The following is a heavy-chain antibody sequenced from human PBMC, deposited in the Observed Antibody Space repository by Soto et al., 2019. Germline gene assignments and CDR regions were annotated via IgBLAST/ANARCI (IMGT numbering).Heavy chain of an antibody. Sequence: ASVKVSCKASGYTFTSYGISWVRQAPGQGLEWMGWISAYNGNTNYAQKLQGRVTMTTDTSTSTAYMELRSPRSEDTAVYYCARDHNYDHHDYSNYVDFDIWGQGTMVTVSS. CDR3: ARDHNYDHHDYSNYVDFDI. CDR1: GYTFTSYG. V-gene: IGHV1-18*01. CDR2: ISAYNGNT. J-gene: IGHJ3*02. D-gene: IGHD4-4*01.